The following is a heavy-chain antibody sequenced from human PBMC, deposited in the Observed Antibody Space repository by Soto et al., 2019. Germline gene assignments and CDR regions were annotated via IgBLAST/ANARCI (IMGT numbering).Heavy chain of an antibody. J-gene: IGHJ4*02. D-gene: IGHD1-26*01. Sequence: GGSLRLSCAASGFTFSSYAMHWVRQAPGKGLEWVAVISYDGSNKYYADSVKGRFTISRDNSKNTLYLQMNSLRAEDTAVYYCARDVGATGYWGQGTLVTVSS. CDR3: ARDVGATGY. CDR1: GFTFSSYA. CDR2: ISYDGSNK. V-gene: IGHV3-30-3*01.